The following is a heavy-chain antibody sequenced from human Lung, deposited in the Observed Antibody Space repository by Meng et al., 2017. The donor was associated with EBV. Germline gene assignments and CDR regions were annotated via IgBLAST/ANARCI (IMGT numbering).Heavy chain of an antibody. D-gene: IGHD1-26*01. CDR3: AREGAVSLYYWFDP. CDR1: GGSIGGYY. CDR2: IYPSGSP. V-gene: IGHV4-4*07. J-gene: IGHJ5*02. Sequence: QRRLQLGCPVLVKPSRHLSLPCTFSGGSIGGYYWGWIRQPAGKGLEWIGRIYPSGSPNYSPSLKSRVTMSVDTSKNQFSLKLSSVTAADTAVYYCAREGAVSLYYWFDPWGQGTLVTVSS.